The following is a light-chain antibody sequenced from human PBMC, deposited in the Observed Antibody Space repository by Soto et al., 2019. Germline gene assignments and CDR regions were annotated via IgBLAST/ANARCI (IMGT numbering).Light chain of an antibody. V-gene: IGLV1-44*01. CDR1: SSNIGSNN. Sequence: QPVLTQPPSASGTPGQRVTISCSGSSSNIGSNNVNWYQQLPGTAPKLIMYAVSHRPSGVSSRFSGSKSGNTASLTISGLQAEDEAAYYCSSYTATNTLVVFGTGTKVTVL. CDR3: SSYTATNTLVV. CDR2: AVS. J-gene: IGLJ1*01.